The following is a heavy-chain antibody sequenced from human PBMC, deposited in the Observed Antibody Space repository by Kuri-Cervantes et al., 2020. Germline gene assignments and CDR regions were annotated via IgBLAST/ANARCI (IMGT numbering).Heavy chain of an antibody. Sequence: GESLKISCAASGFTFSSYWMSWVRQAPGKGLEWVSYISSSGSTIYYADSVKGRFTISRDNAKNSLYLQMNSLRAEDTAVYYCARGYDGFAFDIWGQGTMVTVSS. CDR2: ISSSGSTI. CDR1: GFTFSSYW. V-gene: IGHV3-48*04. D-gene: IGHD5-12*01. CDR3: ARGYDGFAFDI. J-gene: IGHJ3*02.